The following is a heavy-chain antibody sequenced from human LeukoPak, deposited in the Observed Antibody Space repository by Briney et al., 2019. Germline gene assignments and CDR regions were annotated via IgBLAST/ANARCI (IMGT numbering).Heavy chain of an antibody. CDR1: GFTVSSNY. CDR2: IYSGGST. CDR3: ARVGHHRMDSDAFDI. Sequence: GGSLRLSCAASGFTVSSNYMSWVRQAPGKGLGGVSVIYSGGSTYYEASVKGRFTISRDNSKHTLYLQMNSLRAEDPAVYYCARVGHHRMDSDAFDIWGQGIMVTVSS. J-gene: IGHJ3*02. D-gene: IGHD2-2*03. V-gene: IGHV3-53*01.